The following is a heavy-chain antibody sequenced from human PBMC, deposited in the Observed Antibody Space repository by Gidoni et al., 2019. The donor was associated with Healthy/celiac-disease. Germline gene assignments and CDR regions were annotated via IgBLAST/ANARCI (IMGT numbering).Heavy chain of an antibody. CDR2: ISSSSSYI. CDR3: ARVTTVVTLQDYYYGMDV. Sequence: EVQLVESGGVLVKPGGSLRLSCAASGFTFSRYSMNWVRQAPGKGLEWVSSISSSSSYIDEADSGKGRFTISRDNAKNSLYLQMNSLRAEDTAVYYCARVTTVVTLQDYYYGMDVWGQGTTVTVSS. J-gene: IGHJ6*02. D-gene: IGHD4-17*01. V-gene: IGHV3-21*01. CDR1: GFTFSRYS.